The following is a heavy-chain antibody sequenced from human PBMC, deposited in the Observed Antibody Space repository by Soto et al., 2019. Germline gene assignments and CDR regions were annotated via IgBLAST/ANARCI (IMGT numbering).Heavy chain of an antibody. D-gene: IGHD6-13*01. V-gene: IGHV1-18*01. CDR3: ARGSLKGIAAAGTGAFDI. J-gene: IGHJ3*02. Sequence: ALLKLSCKASGYSITRYGISWGRKAPGQGLEWMGWISAYNGNTNYAQKLQGRVTMTTDTSTSTAYMELRSLRSDDTAVYYCARGSLKGIAAAGTGAFDIWGQGTMVTVSS. CDR2: ISAYNGNT. CDR1: GYSITRYG.